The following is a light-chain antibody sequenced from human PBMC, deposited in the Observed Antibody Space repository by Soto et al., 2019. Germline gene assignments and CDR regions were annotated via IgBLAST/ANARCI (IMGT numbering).Light chain of an antibody. CDR1: QSISSW. CDR3: QQYNSFPFT. CDR2: KAS. J-gene: IGKJ2*01. Sequence: DIQMTQSPSTLSASVGDRVTITCRASQSISSWLAWYQQKPGKAPKLLIYKASSLESGVPSRFSGSGSGTEFTLTISSLQPDDFATYYCQQYNSFPFTFGQGTKLEI. V-gene: IGKV1-5*03.